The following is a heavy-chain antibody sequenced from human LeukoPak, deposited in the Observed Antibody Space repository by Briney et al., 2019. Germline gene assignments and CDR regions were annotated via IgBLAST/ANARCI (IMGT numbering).Heavy chain of an antibody. Sequence: GESLKISCKGSGYSFTSYWIGWVRHMPGKGLEWMGIIYPGDSDTRYSPSFQGQVTISADKSISTAYLQWSSLKASDTAMYYCARSPLWLGRTPDYWGQGTLVTVSS. J-gene: IGHJ4*02. V-gene: IGHV5-51*01. CDR1: GYSFTSYW. CDR3: ARSPLWLGRTPDY. D-gene: IGHD5-24*01. CDR2: IYPGDSDT.